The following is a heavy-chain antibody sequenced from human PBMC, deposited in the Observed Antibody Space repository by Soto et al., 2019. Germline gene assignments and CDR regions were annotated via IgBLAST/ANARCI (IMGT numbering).Heavy chain of an antibody. CDR1: GGTFSSDD. V-gene: IGHV1-69*13. CDR2: INPIFGTA. J-gene: IGHJ4*02. Sequence: SVKVSCKASGGTFSSDDINWVRQAPGQGLEWIGGINPIFGTADYAQKFQGRVTVTADESTTTAYMELSSLRSEDTAMYYCARPLLGRGFAFDYWGQGTLVTVSS. D-gene: IGHD3-10*01. CDR3: ARPLLGRGFAFDY.